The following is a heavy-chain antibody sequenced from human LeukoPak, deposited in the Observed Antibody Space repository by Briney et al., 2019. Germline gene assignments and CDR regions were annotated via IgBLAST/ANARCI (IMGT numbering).Heavy chain of an antibody. Sequence: GGSLRLSCAASGFTVSSNYMTWIRQAPGKGLEWVSYISRRGTTIYYADSVKGRFTISRDNAKNSLYLQMNSLRAEDTAVYYCARDPAPSSSWGLDYWGQGILVTVSS. CDR1: GFTVSSNY. CDR2: ISRRGTTI. V-gene: IGHV3-11*01. J-gene: IGHJ4*02. D-gene: IGHD6-13*01. CDR3: ARDPAPSSSWGLDY.